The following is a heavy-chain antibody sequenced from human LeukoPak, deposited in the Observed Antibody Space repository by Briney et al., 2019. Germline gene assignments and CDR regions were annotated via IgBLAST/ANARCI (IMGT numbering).Heavy chain of an antibody. CDR2: ISAYNGNT. Sequence: GASVKVSCKASGYTFTSYGISWVRQAPGQGLEWMGWISAYNGNTNYAQKLQGGVTMTTDTSTSTAYMELRSLRSDDTAVYYCARDGTIVVVPAAIVLEDYGMDVWGQGTTVTVSS. D-gene: IGHD2-2*01. CDR1: GYTFTSYG. J-gene: IGHJ6*02. CDR3: ARDGTIVVVPAAIVLEDYGMDV. V-gene: IGHV1-18*01.